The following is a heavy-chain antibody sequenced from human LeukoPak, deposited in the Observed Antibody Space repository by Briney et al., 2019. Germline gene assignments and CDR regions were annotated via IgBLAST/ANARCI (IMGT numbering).Heavy chain of an antibody. CDR1: GGSFSGYY. CDR2: INHSGST. J-gene: IGHJ5*02. CDR3: ARGRSNYDVFTGYYNWFDP. V-gene: IGHV4-34*01. Sequence: SETLSLTCAVYGGSFSGYYWSWIRQPPGKGLEWIGEINHSGSTNYNPSLKSRVTISVDTSKNQFSLKLSSVTAADTAVYYCARGRSNYDVFTGYYNWFDPWGQGTLVTVSS. D-gene: IGHD3-9*01.